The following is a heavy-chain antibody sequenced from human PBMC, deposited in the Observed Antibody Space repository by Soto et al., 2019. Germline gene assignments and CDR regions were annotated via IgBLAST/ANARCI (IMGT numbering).Heavy chain of an antibody. CDR2: MSFDGTR. D-gene: IGHD3-16*01. CDR1: GFIFSNYA. Sequence: QVQLVESGGGVVQPGTSLTLSCAASGFIFSNYAMHWVRQAPGKGLEWVAAMSFDGTRYYADSVKGRSTISRDSARNTVFLQTSGLRVDDTALYYCTRGRPLPSMNTGDEPLDIWGQGTMVTVSS. J-gene: IGHJ3*02. CDR3: TRGRPLPSMNTGDEPLDI. V-gene: IGHV3-30*03.